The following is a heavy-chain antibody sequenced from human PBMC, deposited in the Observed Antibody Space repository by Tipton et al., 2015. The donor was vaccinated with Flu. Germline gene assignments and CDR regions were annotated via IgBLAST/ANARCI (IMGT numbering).Heavy chain of an antibody. Sequence: QLVQSGGGVIQPGESLTLSCVASDFRVSSNYMTWVRQAAGKGLEWVSAIHSSGTTFVADSVKGRFAISRDNSKNTLYLQMNSLRVEDTAVYYCAGSTAVLPACWYYWGQGTLVTVSS. D-gene: IGHD2-2*01. CDR1: DFRVSSNY. V-gene: IGHV3-53*01. J-gene: IGHJ4*02. CDR3: AGSTAVLPACWYY. CDR2: IHSSGTT.